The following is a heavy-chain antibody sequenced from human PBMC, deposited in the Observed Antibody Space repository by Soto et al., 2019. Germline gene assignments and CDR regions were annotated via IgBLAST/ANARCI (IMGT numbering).Heavy chain of an antibody. J-gene: IGHJ6*02. CDR1: GYTFTSYG. Sequence: ASVKVSFKASGYTFTSYGISWVRQAPGQGLEWMGWISAYNGNTNYAQKLQGRVTMTTDTSTSTAYMELRSLRSDDTAVYYCARESDSRYYDSSGYYSHGLETSYGMDVWGQGTTVTVSS. CDR3: ARESDSRYYDSSGYYSHGLETSYGMDV. D-gene: IGHD3-22*01. V-gene: IGHV1-18*01. CDR2: ISAYNGNT.